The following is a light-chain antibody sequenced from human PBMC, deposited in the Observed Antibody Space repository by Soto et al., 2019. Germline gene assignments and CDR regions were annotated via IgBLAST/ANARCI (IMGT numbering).Light chain of an antibody. Sequence: EIVMTQSPATLSVSPGERATLSCRASQSVSSNLAWYQQKPGQAPRLLIYGASTRATGIPATFSGSGSGTEGTLSISSLQTDDLAVDYCHQYNNRPPMYTFGQGTKLEIK. V-gene: IGKV3-15*01. CDR1: QSVSSN. CDR2: GAS. J-gene: IGKJ2*01. CDR3: HQYNNRPPMYT.